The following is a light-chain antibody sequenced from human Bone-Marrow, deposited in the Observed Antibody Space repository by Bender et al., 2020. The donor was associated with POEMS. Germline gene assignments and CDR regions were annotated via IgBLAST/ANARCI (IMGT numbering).Light chain of an antibody. Sequence: SYELTQPPSVSVSPGQTARITCSSDVLPKQYAYWYQQKPGQAPVLVIYKDTERPSRIPARFSGSTSGTTVTLTISGVQAEDEADYYCQSADSSGPYGSNVVFGGGTKLTV. J-gene: IGLJ2*01. CDR3: QSADSSGPYGSNVV. CDR2: KDT. V-gene: IGLV3-25*03. CDR1: VLPKQY.